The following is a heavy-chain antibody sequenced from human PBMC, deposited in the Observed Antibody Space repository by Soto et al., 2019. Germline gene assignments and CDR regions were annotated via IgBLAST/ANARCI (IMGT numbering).Heavy chain of an antibody. V-gene: IGHV1-8*01. CDR2: MNPNSGNT. J-gene: IGHJ3*02. D-gene: IGHD2-2*01. Sequence: ASVKVSCKASGYTFTSYDINWVRQATGQGLEWMGWMNPNSGNTGYAQKFQGRVTMTRNTSISTAYMELSSLRSEDTAVYYCARTRIGYWSRTSWYGLDIWGQGTMVPVSS. CDR3: ARTRIGYWSRTSWYGLDI. CDR1: GYTFTSYD.